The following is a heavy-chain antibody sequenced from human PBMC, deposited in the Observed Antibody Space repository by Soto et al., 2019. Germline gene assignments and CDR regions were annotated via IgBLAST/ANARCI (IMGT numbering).Heavy chain of an antibody. CDR3: ARLHGRIVGTIKGWFDP. J-gene: IGHJ5*02. V-gene: IGHV6-1*01. Sequence: SQTLSLTCVISGDNVSSNSAAWNWIRQSPSGGLEWLGRTYYRSKWYSDYALSVKSRIGISPDVSKKQFSLQLKSVTPDDTAVYYCARLHGRIVGTIKGWFDPWGQGTLVTVSS. D-gene: IGHD1-26*01. CDR1: GDNVSSNSAA. CDR2: TYYRSKWYS.